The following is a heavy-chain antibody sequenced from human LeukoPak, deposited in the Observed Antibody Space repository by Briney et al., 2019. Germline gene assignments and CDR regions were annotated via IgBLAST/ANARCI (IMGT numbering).Heavy chain of an antibody. CDR1: GFTFDDYA. Sequence: GRSLRLSCAASGFTFDDYAMHWVRQTPGKGLEWVSGISWNSGSIVYADSVKGRFTISRDNAKNSLYLQMNSLRAEDTALYYCTRAPGPGYSYGYDYFDYWGQGTLVTVSS. CDR3: TRAPGPGYSYGYDYFDY. J-gene: IGHJ4*02. CDR2: ISWNSGSI. V-gene: IGHV3-9*01. D-gene: IGHD5-18*01.